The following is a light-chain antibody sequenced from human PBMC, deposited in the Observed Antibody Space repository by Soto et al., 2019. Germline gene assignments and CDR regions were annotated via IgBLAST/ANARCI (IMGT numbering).Light chain of an antibody. CDR2: KAS. Sequence: DIQMTQSPSTLSASVGDRVTITCRASQSISSWLAWYQQKPGNAPKLLIYKASSLDSGVPSRFSGSGSGTEFTLTISSLQPDDFATYYCQQYNSYSPYTFGQGTKLEIK. CDR1: QSISSW. CDR3: QQYNSYSPYT. V-gene: IGKV1-5*03. J-gene: IGKJ2*01.